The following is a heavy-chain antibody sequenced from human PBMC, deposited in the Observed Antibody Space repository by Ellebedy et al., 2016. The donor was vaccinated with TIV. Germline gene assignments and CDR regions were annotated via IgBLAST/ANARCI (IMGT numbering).Heavy chain of an antibody. D-gene: IGHD3-16*01. CDR1: GFTFDDYA. CDR3: AKDSGWSGELGAHY. Sequence: GGSLRLSXAASGFTFDDYAMHWVRQAPGKGLEWVSGISWNSGSIGYADSVKGRFTISRDNAKNSLYLQMNSLRAEDTALYYCAKDSGWSGELGAHYWGQGTLVTVSS. CDR2: ISWNSGSI. V-gene: IGHV3-9*01. J-gene: IGHJ4*02.